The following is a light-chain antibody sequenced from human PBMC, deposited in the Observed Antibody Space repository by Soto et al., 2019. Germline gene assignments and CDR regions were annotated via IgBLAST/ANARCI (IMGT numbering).Light chain of an antibody. CDR2: DVS. Sequence: AVQLTQSPSSLSESVGDRVTIICRASQVISSALAWYQLKPVRAPRLLIYDVSSLESGVPSRFRGSGSGTDFTLTISSLQPEDFATYYCQQYNNYLTFGPGTKVDIK. V-gene: IGKV1D-13*01. CDR1: QVISSA. J-gene: IGKJ3*01. CDR3: QQYNNYLT.